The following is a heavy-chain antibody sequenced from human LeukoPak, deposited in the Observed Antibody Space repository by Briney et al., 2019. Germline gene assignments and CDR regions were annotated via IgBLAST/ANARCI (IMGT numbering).Heavy chain of an antibody. J-gene: IGHJ5*02. Sequence: SETLSLTCTVSGGSISSSSYYWGWIRQPPGKGLEWIGSIYYSGSTNYNPSLKSRVTISVDTSKNQFSLKLSSVTAADTAVYYCARDTRAAAGRFDPWGQGTLVTVSS. V-gene: IGHV4-39*07. CDR2: IYYSGST. CDR3: ARDTRAAAGRFDP. D-gene: IGHD6-13*01. CDR1: GGSISSSSYY.